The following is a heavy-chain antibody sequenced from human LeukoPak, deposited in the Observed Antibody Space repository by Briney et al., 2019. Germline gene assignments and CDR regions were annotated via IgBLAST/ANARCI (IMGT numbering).Heavy chain of an antibody. V-gene: IGHV1-69*13. CDR2: IIPIFGTA. Sequence: ASVKVSCKASGGTFSSYAISWVRQAPGQGLEWMGGIIPIFGTANYAQKFQGRVTITADESKSTAYMELSSLRSEDTAVYYCARDTVTIFGVVITLDAFDIWGQGTMVTVSS. D-gene: IGHD3-3*01. CDR1: GGTFSSYA. J-gene: IGHJ3*02. CDR3: ARDTVTIFGVVITLDAFDI.